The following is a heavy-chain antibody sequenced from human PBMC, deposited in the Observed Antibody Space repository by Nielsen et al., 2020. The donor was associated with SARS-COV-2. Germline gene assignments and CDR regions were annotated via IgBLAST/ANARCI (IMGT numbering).Heavy chain of an antibody. D-gene: IGHD3-22*01. CDR1: GFTFSSYG. J-gene: IGHJ4*02. CDR2: ISYDGSNK. Sequence: GESLKISCAASGFTFSSYGMHWVRQAPGKGLEWVAVISYDGSNKYYADSVKGRFTISRDNSKNTLYLQMNSLRAEDTAVYYCAAIPTYYYDSSGYYRDYWGQGTLVTVSS. CDR3: AAIPTYYYDSSGYYRDY. V-gene: IGHV3-30*03.